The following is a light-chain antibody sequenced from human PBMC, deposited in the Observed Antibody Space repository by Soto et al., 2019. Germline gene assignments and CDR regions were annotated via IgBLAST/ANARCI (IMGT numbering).Light chain of an antibody. CDR2: GAS. V-gene: IGKV3-20*01. CDR3: QQYSRAPIT. CDR1: QSVSSN. Sequence: EIVMTQSPSTLSVSPPERSTLSCRASQSVSSNLAWYQQKPGQAPRLLIYGASSRATGIPDRFSGSGSGTDFTLTISRLEPEDSAVYYCQQYSRAPITFGQGTRLEIK. J-gene: IGKJ5*01.